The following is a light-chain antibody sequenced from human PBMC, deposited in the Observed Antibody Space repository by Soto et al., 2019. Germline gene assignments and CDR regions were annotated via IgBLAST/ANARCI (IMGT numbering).Light chain of an antibody. V-gene: IGKV1-39*01. CDR1: QSIVTY. CDR3: QQSYSTPPWT. CDR2: AAS. J-gene: IGKJ1*01. Sequence: DIQMTQSPSSLSASVGDRVTITCRASQSIVTYLNWYLQKPGKAPKLLIYAASNLQSGIPSRFGGSGSATDFTLTISSLQAEDFATYFCQQSYSTPPWTFCQGTKVEIK.